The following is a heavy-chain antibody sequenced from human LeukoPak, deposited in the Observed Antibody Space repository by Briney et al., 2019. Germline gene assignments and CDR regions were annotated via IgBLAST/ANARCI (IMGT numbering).Heavy chain of an antibody. CDR3: ARDLTMIVPGAFDI. Sequence: GGSLRLSCAISGFTFSRYWMTWVRQAPGKGLECVAIIKPDGSEGYYGDSVKGRFTISRDNAKDSLYLQMKSLRAEDTAVYYCARDLTMIVPGAFDIWGHGTTVIVSS. V-gene: IGHV3-7*01. CDR1: GFTFSRYW. J-gene: IGHJ3*02. CDR2: IKPDGSEG. D-gene: IGHD3-22*01.